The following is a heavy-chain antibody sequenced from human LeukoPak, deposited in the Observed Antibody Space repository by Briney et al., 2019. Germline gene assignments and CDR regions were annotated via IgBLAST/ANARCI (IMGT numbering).Heavy chain of an antibody. CDR3: ARSPGPVYFDWLPRVDYFDY. CDR2: INPNSGGT. V-gene: IGHV1-2*06. D-gene: IGHD3-9*01. Sequence: GASVKVPCTASGYTFTGYYMHWVRQAPGQGLEWMGRINPNSGGTNYAQKFQGRVTMTRDTSISTAYMELSRLRSDDTAVYYCARSPGPVYFDWLPRVDYFDYWGQGTLVTVSS. J-gene: IGHJ4*02. CDR1: GYTFTGYY.